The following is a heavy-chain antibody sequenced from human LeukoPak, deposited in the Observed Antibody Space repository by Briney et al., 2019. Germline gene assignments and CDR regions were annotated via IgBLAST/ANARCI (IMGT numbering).Heavy chain of an antibody. Sequence: WGSLRLSCAASGFTFSTYSMNWVRQAPGKGLEWVSSISSSSSYIYYANSVKGRFTISRDNARKSLFLQMNSLRAEDTAVYYCASETTRGYSYGSPTDGFDLWGQGTMVTVSS. CDR2: ISSSSSYI. CDR3: ASETTRGYSYGSPTDGFDL. V-gene: IGHV3-21*01. CDR1: GFTFSTYS. D-gene: IGHD5-18*01. J-gene: IGHJ3*01.